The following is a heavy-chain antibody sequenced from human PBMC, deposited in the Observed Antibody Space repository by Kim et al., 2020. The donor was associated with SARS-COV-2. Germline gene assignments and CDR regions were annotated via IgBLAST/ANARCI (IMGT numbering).Heavy chain of an antibody. CDR1: GGSISSSGYY. CDR2: ISYSGST. J-gene: IGHJ5*02. Sequence: SETLSLTCTVYGGSISSSGYYWGWIRQPPGKGLEWIGTISYSGSTYYNPSLQSRVTISVDTSKNQFSLMLSSVTATDTSVYYCARQQLANWFDTWGQGTLVTVSS. CDR3: ARQQLANWFDT. V-gene: IGHV4-39*01. D-gene: IGHD6-13*01.